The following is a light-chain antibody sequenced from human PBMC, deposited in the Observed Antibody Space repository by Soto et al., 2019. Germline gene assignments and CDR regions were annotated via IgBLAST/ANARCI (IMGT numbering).Light chain of an antibody. CDR3: SSYTSSSIYVV. CDR1: SSDVGGYNY. Sequence: QSALTQPASVSGSPGQSITISCTGTSSDVGGYNYVSWYQQHPGKAPKLMIYDVSNRPSGVSNRFSGSKSGNTASLTISGLQAEDEAAYYCSSYTSSSIYVVFGGGTKLTVL. J-gene: IGLJ2*01. V-gene: IGLV2-14*01. CDR2: DVS.